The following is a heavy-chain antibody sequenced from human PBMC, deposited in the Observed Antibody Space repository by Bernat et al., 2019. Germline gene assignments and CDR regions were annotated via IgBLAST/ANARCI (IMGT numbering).Heavy chain of an antibody. CDR2: ISGSGGST. J-gene: IGHJ6*03. V-gene: IGHV3-23*01. CDR1: GFTFSSYA. CDR3: ARDFRYGYYYYYYMDV. D-gene: IGHD5-18*01. Sequence: EVQLLESGGGLVQPGGSLRLSCAASGFTFSSYAMSWVRQAPGKGLEWVSAISGSGGSTYYADSVKGRFTISRDNAKNSLYLQMNSLRAEDTAVYYCARDFRYGYYYYYYMDVWGKGTTVTVSS.